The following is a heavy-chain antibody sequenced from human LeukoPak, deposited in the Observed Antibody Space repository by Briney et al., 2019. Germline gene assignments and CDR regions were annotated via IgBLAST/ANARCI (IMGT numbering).Heavy chain of an antibody. CDR3: ARDRRYGSGNYFHYWYFDL. D-gene: IGHD3-10*01. Sequence: GGSLRLSCAASGFTFRDYNMNWVRQTPGKGLEWVSSISESGTYIYYADSVKGRFTISRDNAKNSLYLQMNSLRADDTAVYYCARDRRYGSGNYFHYWYFDLWGRGTQVTVSS. J-gene: IGHJ2*01. CDR2: ISESGTYI. V-gene: IGHV3-21*01. CDR1: GFTFRDYN.